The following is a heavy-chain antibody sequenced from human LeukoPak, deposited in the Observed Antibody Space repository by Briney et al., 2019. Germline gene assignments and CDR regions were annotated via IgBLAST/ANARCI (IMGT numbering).Heavy chain of an antibody. J-gene: IGHJ6*02. V-gene: IGHV3-11*01. CDR1: GFTFSDYY. CDR2: ISSSGSTI. D-gene: IGHD2-2*01. Sequence: GGSLRLSCAASGFTFSDYYMSWIRQAPGKGLEWVSYISSSGSTIYYADSVKGRFTISRDNAKNSLYLQMNSLRAEDTAVYYCARGYCSSTSCYDYYYYYGMDVWGQGTTVTVSS. CDR3: ARGYCSSTSCYDYYYYYGMDV.